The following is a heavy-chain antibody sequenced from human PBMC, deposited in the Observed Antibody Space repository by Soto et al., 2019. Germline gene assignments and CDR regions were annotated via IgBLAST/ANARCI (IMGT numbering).Heavy chain of an antibody. D-gene: IGHD3-3*01. CDR1: GYTFTSYA. J-gene: IGHJ6*02. V-gene: IGHV1-69*13. Sequence: SVKVSCKASGYTFTSYAMHWVRQAPGQRLEWMGGIIPIFGTANYAQKFQGRVTITADESTSTAYMELSSLRSEDTAVYYCAKSKGLSGFWSGYSPGYYGMDVWGQGTTVTVSS. CDR3: AKSKGLSGFWSGYSPGYYGMDV. CDR2: IIPIFGTA.